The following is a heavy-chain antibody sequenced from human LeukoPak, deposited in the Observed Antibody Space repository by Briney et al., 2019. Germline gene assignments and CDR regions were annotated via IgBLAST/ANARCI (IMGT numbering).Heavy chain of an antibody. Sequence: PGGSLRLSCAATGFTVSSNYMSWVRQAPGKGLEWVSVIYSGGSTYYADSVKGRFTISRDNSKDTLYLQMNSLRAEDTAVYYCARGSVFLVLDPWGQGTLATVSS. D-gene: IGHD3-10*01. CDR2: IYSGGST. J-gene: IGHJ5*02. CDR1: GFTVSSNY. CDR3: ARGSVFLVLDP. V-gene: IGHV3-53*01.